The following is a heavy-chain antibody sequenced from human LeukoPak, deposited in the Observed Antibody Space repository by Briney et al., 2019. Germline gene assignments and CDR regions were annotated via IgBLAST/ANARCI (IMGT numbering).Heavy chain of an antibody. Sequence: SETLSLTCAVYGVSFSGYYWSWIRQPPGKGLEWIGEINHSGSTNYNPSLKSRVTISVDTSKNQFSLKLSSVTPADTALYYCARGPPHFGFGVAPGWFDPWGQGTLVTVSS. CDR3: ARGPPHFGFGVAPGWFDP. CDR1: GVSFSGYY. V-gene: IGHV4-34*01. D-gene: IGHD3-3*01. CDR2: INHSGST. J-gene: IGHJ5*02.